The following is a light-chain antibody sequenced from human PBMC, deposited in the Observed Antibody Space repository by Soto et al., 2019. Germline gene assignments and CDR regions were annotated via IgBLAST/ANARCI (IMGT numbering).Light chain of an antibody. CDR1: QDISSF. V-gene: IGKV1-9*01. Sequence: IQLTQSPSSLSASIGDRVTITCRASQDISSFLAWYQQKPGKAPRLLIYAASTLQSGVPSRFSGSGSGTDFTLTISSLQPEDFATYFCQQLNSYPLTFXQGTRMEIK. J-gene: IGKJ5*01. CDR2: AAS. CDR3: QQLNSYPLT.